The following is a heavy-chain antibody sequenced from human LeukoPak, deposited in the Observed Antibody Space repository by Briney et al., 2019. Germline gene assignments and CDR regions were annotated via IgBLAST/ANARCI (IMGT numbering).Heavy chain of an antibody. D-gene: IGHD6-19*01. CDR1: GGSFSGYF. CDR2: INHSGST. J-gene: IGHJ4*02. Sequence: SETLSLTCAVYGGSFSGYFWSWIRQPPGKGLEWIWEINHSGSTNDNPSLKSRVTISVDTSKNQFSLKLSSVTAADTAVYYCASTRRAVAGPKSIDYWGQGTLVTVSS. CDR3: ASTRRAVAGPKSIDY. V-gene: IGHV4-34*01.